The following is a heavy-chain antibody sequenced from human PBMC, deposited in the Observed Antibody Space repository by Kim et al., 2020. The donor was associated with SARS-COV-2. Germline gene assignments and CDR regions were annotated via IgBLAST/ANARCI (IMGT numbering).Heavy chain of an antibody. Sequence: LKSRVTLSVDTSKNQFSLKLCSVTAADTAVYYCASRYCSGGSCYALFDYWGQGALVTVSS. V-gene: IGHV4-39*01. CDR3: ASRYCSGGSCYALFDY. D-gene: IGHD2-15*01. J-gene: IGHJ4*02.